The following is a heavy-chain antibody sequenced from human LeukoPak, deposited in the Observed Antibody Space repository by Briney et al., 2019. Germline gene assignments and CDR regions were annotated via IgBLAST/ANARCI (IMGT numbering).Heavy chain of an antibody. CDR1: GGSVNYHY. CDR3: ARHTRIAAPIDY. CDR2: IYFTGST. D-gene: IGHD6-6*01. J-gene: IGHJ4*02. V-gene: IGHV4-59*08. Sequence: PSETLSLTCTVSGGSVNYHYWTWIRQPPGKGLEWIGYIYFTGSTNYNPSLKSRVTISVDTSKNQFSLKLSSVTAADTAVYYCARHTRIAAPIDYWGQGTLVTVSS.